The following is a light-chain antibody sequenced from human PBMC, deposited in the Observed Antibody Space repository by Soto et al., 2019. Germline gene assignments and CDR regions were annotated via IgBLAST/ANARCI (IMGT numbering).Light chain of an antibody. V-gene: IGKV1-5*01. CDR3: QQYNSYST. J-gene: IGKJ1*01. CDR2: DVS. Sequence: DIQMTQSPSTLSASVGDRVTITCRASQGISGRLAWYQQKPGKAPNLLIYDVSNLESGVPSRFSGTGSGTEFTLTINSLQPDECATYYCQQYNSYSTFCPGTKVEV. CDR1: QGISGR.